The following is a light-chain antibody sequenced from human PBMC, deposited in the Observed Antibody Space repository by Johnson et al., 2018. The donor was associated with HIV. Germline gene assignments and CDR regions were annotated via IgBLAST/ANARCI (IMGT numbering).Light chain of an antibody. CDR3: GTWDNSLSAV. Sequence: QSVLTQPPSVSAAPGQRVTISCSGTNSNIGYNSVSWYQQVPGTAPKLLIYENKKRPSGIADRFSASKSGTSATLGITGLQTGDEADYYCGTWDNSLSAVFGTGTKVTVL. J-gene: IGLJ1*01. V-gene: IGLV1-51*02. CDR1: NSNIGYNS. CDR2: ENK.